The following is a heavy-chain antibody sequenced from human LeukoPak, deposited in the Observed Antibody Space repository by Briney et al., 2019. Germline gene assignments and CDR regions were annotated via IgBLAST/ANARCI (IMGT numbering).Heavy chain of an antibody. D-gene: IGHD5-18*01. CDR2: INPNSGGT. Sequence: GASVKVSCKASGYTFTGYYMHWVRQAPGQGLEWMGWINPNSGGTNYAQKFQGRVTMTRDTSISTAYMELSRLRSEDTAVYYCAKEAAYGYGGLDYWGQGTLVTVSS. V-gene: IGHV1-2*02. J-gene: IGHJ4*02. CDR1: GYTFTGYY. CDR3: AKEAAYGYGGLDY.